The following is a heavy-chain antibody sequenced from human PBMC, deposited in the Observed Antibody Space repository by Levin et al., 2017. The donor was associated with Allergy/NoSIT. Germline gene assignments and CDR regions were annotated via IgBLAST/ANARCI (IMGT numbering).Heavy chain of an antibody. CDR2: ISYTGST. CDR3: ARDLIPVDFAFDI. V-gene: IGHV4-59*02. Sequence: KPSETLSLTCTVSGVSVSDYYWSWVRQSPGKGLEWIGYISYTGSTHYNPSLTSRATISADTSKNQFSLKLTSVTAADTAVYYCARDLIPVDFAFDIWGQGTKVTVSS. CDR1: GVSVSDYY. J-gene: IGHJ3*02.